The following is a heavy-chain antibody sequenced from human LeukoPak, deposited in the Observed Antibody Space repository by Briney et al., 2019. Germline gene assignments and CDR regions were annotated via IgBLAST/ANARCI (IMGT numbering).Heavy chain of an antibody. CDR3: ARVGGGSKGGAFDI. D-gene: IGHD2-15*01. Sequence: GGSLRLSCAASGFTFSSYWMSWVRQAPGKGLEWVANIKQDGSEKYYVDSVKGRFTISRDNAKNSLYLQMNSLRAEDTAVYYCARVGGGSKGGAFDIWGQGTMVTVSS. J-gene: IGHJ3*02. CDR2: IKQDGSEK. CDR1: GFTFSSYW. V-gene: IGHV3-7*01.